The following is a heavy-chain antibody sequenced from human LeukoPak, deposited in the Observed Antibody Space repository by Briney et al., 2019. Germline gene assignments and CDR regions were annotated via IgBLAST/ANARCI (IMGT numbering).Heavy chain of an antibody. CDR2: IHHSGRT. Sequence: SETLSLTCAVSGYSIGSGYYWGWIRKPPGKGLEWIGSIHHSGRTYSNPPLKSRVTISVDTSENQFSLKLSSVTAADTAVYYCARLVYNGSGIYHYFDYWGQGTLVTVSS. CDR3: ARLVYNGSGIYHYFDY. J-gene: IGHJ4*02. D-gene: IGHD3-10*01. V-gene: IGHV4-38-2*01. CDR1: GYSIGSGYY.